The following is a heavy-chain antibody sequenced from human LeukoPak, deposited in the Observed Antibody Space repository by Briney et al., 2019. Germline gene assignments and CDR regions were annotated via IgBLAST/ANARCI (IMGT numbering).Heavy chain of an antibody. V-gene: IGHV1-24*01. CDR2: FDPDDGET. Sequence: ASVKVSCKVSGYTLTQLSMHWVRQAPGEGLEWMGRFDPDDGETIYAQKFQGRVTMTEDTSTDTAYMELTSLRSEDTAVYYCATDPLGVGVMFLDFWGQGTLVTVSS. J-gene: IGHJ4*02. CDR1: GYTLTQLS. D-gene: IGHD3-16*01. CDR3: ATDPLGVGVMFLDF.